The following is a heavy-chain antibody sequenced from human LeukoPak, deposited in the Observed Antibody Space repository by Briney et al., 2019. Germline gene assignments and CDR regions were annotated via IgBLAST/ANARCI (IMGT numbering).Heavy chain of an antibody. Sequence: PGGSLRLSCAASGFTFNNYAMTWVRQAPGKGLEWVSTISGSGGRTYYADSVKGRFTISRDDSKNTLYMQMNSLRAEDTAVYYCAKAVSCSGGSCYSFFGFWGQGSLVTVSS. CDR1: GFTFNNYA. J-gene: IGHJ4*02. D-gene: IGHD2-15*01. CDR2: ISGSGGRT. V-gene: IGHV3-23*01. CDR3: AKAVSCSGGSCYSFFGF.